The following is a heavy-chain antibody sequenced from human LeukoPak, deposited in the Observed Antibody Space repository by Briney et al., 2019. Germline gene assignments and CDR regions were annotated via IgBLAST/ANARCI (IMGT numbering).Heavy chain of an antibody. CDR3: ASLAGTVLDDAFDI. V-gene: IGHV1-46*01. D-gene: IGHD6-19*01. CDR1: GYTFTGCF. J-gene: IGHJ3*02. CDR2: INPSGGTT. Sequence: SVKVSCKASGYTFTGCFIDWVRQAPGQGLEWMGIINPSGGTTSYAQKFQGRVTMTRDTSTSTVYMELSSLRSEDTAVYYCASLAGTVLDDAFDIWDQGTMVTVSS.